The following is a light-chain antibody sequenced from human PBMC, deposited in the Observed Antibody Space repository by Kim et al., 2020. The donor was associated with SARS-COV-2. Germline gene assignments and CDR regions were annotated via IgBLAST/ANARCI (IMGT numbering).Light chain of an antibody. J-gene: IGLJ3*02. V-gene: IGLV3-25*03. Sequence: SYELTQPPSVSVSPGQTATITCSGEALANQYGYWFQQKTGQAPILVIYKDNQRPSGIPERLSGSSSGTTVTLTISGVQAEDEADYYCLSTDTSGAEGMFGGGTQLTVL. CDR1: ALANQY. CDR3: LSTDTSGAEGM. CDR2: KDN.